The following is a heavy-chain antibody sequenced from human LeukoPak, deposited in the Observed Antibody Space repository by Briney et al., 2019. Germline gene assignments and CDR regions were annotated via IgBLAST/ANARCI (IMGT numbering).Heavy chain of an antibody. J-gene: IGHJ4*02. CDR3: ARHRRYCSGHTCYSAHDY. V-gene: IGHV3-53*01. D-gene: IGHD2-15*01. Sequence: GGSLRLSCAASGFTVSSNYMSWVRQAPGKGLEFVSIIYSGGSTYYADSLKGRFTISRDNSKNTLYLQMNSLRVEDTAVYYCARHRRYCSGHTCYSAHDYWGQGTLVIVSS. CDR2: IYSGGST. CDR1: GFTVSSNY.